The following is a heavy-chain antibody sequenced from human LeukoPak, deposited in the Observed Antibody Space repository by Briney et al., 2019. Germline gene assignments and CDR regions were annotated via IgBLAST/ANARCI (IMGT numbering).Heavy chain of an antibody. J-gene: IGHJ4*02. CDR2: IKQDGSET. CDR3: VRGYYLVY. D-gene: IGHD3-22*01. V-gene: IGHV3-7*01. Sequence: GSLRLSCAAPGFTFSSYWMTWVRQAPGKGLEWVANIKQDGSETYYVDSVKGRFTISRDNAENSLSLQMNSLRAEDTAVYYCVRGYYLVYWGQGTLVTVSS. CDR1: GFTFSSYW.